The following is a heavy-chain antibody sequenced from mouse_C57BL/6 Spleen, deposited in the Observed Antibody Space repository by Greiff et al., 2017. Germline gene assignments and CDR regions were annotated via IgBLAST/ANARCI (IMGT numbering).Heavy chain of an antibody. J-gene: IGHJ2*01. D-gene: IGHD1-1*01. CDR1: GYTFTSYW. Sequence: VQLQQPGAELVRPGSSVKLSCKASGYTFTSYWMDWVKQRPGQGLEWIGNIYPSDSETHYNQKFKDKATLTVDKSSSTAYMQLSSLTSEDSAVYYCARQDYGSSYLYFDYWGQGTTLTVSS. V-gene: IGHV1-61*01. CDR2: IYPSDSET. CDR3: ARQDYGSSYLYFDY.